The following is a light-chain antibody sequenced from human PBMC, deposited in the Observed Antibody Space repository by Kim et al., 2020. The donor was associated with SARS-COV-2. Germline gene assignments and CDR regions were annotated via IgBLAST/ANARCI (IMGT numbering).Light chain of an antibody. J-gene: IGKJ4*01. CDR1: QDITNS. V-gene: IGKV1-13*02. Sequence: AIQLTQSPTSLSASIGDRVTITCRTSQDITNSLAWYQQNPGKSPKLLIYDASNLGSGVPSRFSGSGSGTDFTLTISSLLPEDFATYYCQQFNSFPLSFGGGTKVDIK. CDR2: DAS. CDR3: QQFNSFPLS.